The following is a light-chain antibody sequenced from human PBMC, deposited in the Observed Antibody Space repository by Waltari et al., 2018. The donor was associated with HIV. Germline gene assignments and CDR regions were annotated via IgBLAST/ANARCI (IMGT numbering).Light chain of an antibody. CDR1: QSVDSA. J-gene: IGKJ2*01. V-gene: IGKV3-15*01. CDR3: QQYNNWPYT. CDR2: GAS. Sequence: ERVMTQSPTTLSVSPGERATLSCRASQSVDSALAWYQQKPGQPPRLLISGASTRATGIPARFSGSGSGLEFTLTINSLQSEDFAIYYCQQYNNWPYTFGQGTRLDIK.